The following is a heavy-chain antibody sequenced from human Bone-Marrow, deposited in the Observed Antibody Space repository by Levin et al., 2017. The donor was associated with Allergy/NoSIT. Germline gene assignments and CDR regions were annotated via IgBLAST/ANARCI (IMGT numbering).Heavy chain of an antibody. CDR2: IKADGSVT. V-gene: IGHV3-7*01. J-gene: IGHJ3*02. Sequence: GESLKISCAASGFTLSTYWMAWVRQAPGKGLEWVANIKADGSVTYYVDSVKGRFTISRDNAKNSLYLQMNSLGAEDTAVYYCTRDTNYYDGTVFYDVFDIWGHGTMVTVSS. D-gene: IGHD3-22*01. CDR1: GFTLSTYW. CDR3: TRDTNYYDGTVFYDVFDI.